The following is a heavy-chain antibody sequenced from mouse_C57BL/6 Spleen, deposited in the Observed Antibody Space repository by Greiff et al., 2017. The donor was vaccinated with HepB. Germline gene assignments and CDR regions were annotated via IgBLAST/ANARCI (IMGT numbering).Heavy chain of an antibody. J-gene: IGHJ1*03. CDR1: GYTFTSYW. CDR3: ARLGKNGSRYFDV. CDR2: IHPNSGST. D-gene: IGHD1-1*01. Sequence: VQLQQPGAELVKPGASVKLSCKASGYTFTSYWMHWVKQRPGQGLEWIGMIHPNSGSTNYNEKFKSKATLTVDKSSSTAYMQLSSLTSEDSAVYYCARLGKNGSRYFDVWGTGTTVTVSS. V-gene: IGHV1-64*01.